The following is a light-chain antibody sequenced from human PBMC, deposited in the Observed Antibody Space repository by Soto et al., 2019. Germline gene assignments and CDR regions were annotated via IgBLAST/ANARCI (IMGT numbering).Light chain of an antibody. V-gene: IGLV2-14*01. Sequence: SALTQPASVSGSPGQSITISCTGTSSDVGGYNYVSWYQKHPGKAPKLMIYDVNNRPSGVSNRFSGSKSGNTASLTISGLQAEDEADYYCTSYTSSSTYVFGTGTKVTVL. J-gene: IGLJ1*01. CDR2: DVN. CDR1: SSDVGGYNY. CDR3: TSYTSSSTYV.